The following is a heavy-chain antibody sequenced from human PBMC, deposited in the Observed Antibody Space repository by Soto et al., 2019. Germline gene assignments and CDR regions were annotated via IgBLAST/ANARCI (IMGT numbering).Heavy chain of an antibody. CDR1: GFTFRSYS. J-gene: IGHJ6*01. Sequence: PVGSLRLSCAASGFTFRSYSMNWVRQAPGKGLEWVSYISSSNRTINYADSVKGRFTISRDNAKNSLYLQMHSLRDEDTAVYYCAREGWPLLQTGMDVWGQGTTVTVSS. D-gene: IGHD2-15*01. V-gene: IGHV3-48*02. CDR3: AREGWPLLQTGMDV. CDR2: ISSSNRTI.